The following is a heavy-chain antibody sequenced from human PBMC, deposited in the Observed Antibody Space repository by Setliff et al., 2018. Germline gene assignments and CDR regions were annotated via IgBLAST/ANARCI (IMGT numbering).Heavy chain of an antibody. V-gene: IGHV1-18*01. CDR3: ARVPRLEWLLPTFDS. J-gene: IGHJ4*02. CDR1: GYTFINYG. Sequence: ASVKVSCKTSGYTFINYGLSWMRQAPGQGLEWMGWISGYNGNTDYAQNLQGRVTMTIDTSASTAYMELRSLRSDDTAVYYCARVPRLEWLLPTFDSWGQGTLVTVSS. CDR2: ISGYNGNT. D-gene: IGHD3-3*01.